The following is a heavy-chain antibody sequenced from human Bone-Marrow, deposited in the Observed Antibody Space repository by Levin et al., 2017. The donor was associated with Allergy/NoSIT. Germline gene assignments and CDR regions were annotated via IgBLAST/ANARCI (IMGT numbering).Heavy chain of an antibody. CDR2: IDPKSGGT. Sequence: GESLKISCKASGDIFSAYYIHWVRQVPGQGLEGVGRIDPKSGGTNYAQNFQGRVTMNRDPSIMTAYMELSSLTSDDAAIYYCARWEPVTGMDFWGQGTTVTVSS. CDR1: GDIFSAYY. V-gene: IGHV1-2*06. D-gene: IGHD1-1*01. J-gene: IGHJ6*02. CDR3: ARWEPVTGMDF.